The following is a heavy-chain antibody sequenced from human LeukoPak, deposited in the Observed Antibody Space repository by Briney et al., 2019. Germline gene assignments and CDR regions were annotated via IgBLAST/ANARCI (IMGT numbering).Heavy chain of an antibody. J-gene: IGHJ5*02. CDR2: IYHSGST. D-gene: IGHD2-2*01. V-gene: IGHV4-38-2*02. Sequence: PSETLSLTCTVSGYSISSGYYWGWIRQPPGKGLEWIGSIYHSGSTYYNPSLRSRVTISVDTSKNQFSLKLSSVTAAGTAVYYCARGGSRYQLLNWFDPWGQGTLVTVSS. CDR1: GYSISSGYY. CDR3: ARGGSRYQLLNWFDP.